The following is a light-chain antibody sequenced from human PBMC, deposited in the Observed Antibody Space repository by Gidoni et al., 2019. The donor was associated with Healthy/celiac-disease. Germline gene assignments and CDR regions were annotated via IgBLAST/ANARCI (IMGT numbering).Light chain of an antibody. J-gene: IGLJ2*01. Sequence: QSVLTQPPSVSGAPGQRLTISCTGSSSNIGAGYAVHRYQQLPGTAPKLLIYGNSNRPSGVPDRFSGSKSGTSASLAITGLQAEDEADYYCQSYDSSLSGPVVFGGGTKLTVL. CDR3: QSYDSSLSGPVV. CDR1: SSNIGAGYA. CDR2: GNS. V-gene: IGLV1-40*01.